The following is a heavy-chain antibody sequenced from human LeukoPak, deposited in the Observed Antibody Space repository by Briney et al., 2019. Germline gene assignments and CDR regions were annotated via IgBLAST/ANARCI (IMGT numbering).Heavy chain of an antibody. CDR3: AKRYCKSATCRSDMDA. Sequence: PGGSLRLSCAASGFTFSNYGMHWVRQAPGGGLEWVALIQSDGSNTYSADSVKGRFTISRDNPRNTLHPQMSRLRPEDTAVYYCAKRYCKSATCRSDMDAWGQGTTVTVSS. V-gene: IGHV3-30*02. J-gene: IGHJ6*02. CDR2: IQSDGSNT. CDR1: GFTFSNYG. D-gene: IGHD2-15*01.